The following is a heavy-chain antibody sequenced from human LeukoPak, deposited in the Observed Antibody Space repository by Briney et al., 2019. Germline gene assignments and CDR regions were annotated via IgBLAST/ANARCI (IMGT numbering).Heavy chain of an antibody. Sequence: ASVKVSCKASGYTFTGYYMHWVRQAPGQGLEWMGWINPNSGGTNYAQKFQGRVTMTRDTSISTAYMELSRLRSDDTAVYYCARDARFLEWAINNFDYWGQGTLVTVSS. CDR3: ARDARFLEWAINNFDY. CDR1: GYTFTGYY. V-gene: IGHV1-2*02. D-gene: IGHD3-3*01. J-gene: IGHJ4*02. CDR2: INPNSGGT.